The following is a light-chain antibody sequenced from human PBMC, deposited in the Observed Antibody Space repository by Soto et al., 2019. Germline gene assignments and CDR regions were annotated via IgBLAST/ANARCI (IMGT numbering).Light chain of an antibody. V-gene: IGLV2-14*01. CDR3: SSYTSSSTVV. Sequence: QSALTQPASVSGSPGQSITISCTGTSSDVGGYNYVSWYQQHPGKAPKLMIYDVSNRPSGVSNRFSGSKSGNTASLTISGLQAADEADYYCSSYTSSSTVVFGGGTKLTVL. J-gene: IGLJ2*01. CDR2: DVS. CDR1: SSDVGGYNY.